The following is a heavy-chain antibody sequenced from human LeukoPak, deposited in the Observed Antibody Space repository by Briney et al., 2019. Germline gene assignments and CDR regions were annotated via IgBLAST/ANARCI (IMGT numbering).Heavy chain of an antibody. CDR1: GGSFSSYY. CDR3: AKDLFDY. CDR2: INHSGST. D-gene: IGHD2-21*01. V-gene: IGHV4-34*01. J-gene: IGHJ4*02. Sequence: SETLSLTCAVHGGSFSSYYWSWIRQVPGKGLEWIGEINHSGSTEYTPSLKSRVSISVDTTKNQFSLKLNSVTATDTAVYYCAKDLFDYGGQGTLVTVSS.